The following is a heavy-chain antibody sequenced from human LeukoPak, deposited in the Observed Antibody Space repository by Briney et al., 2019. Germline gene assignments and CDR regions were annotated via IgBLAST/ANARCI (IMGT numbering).Heavy chain of an antibody. Sequence: SETLSLTCAVYGGSFSGYYWSWIRRPPGKGLEWIGEINHSGSTNYNPSLKSRVTISVDTSKNQFSLKLSSVTAADTAVYYCARGPYCSSTSCYAFWFDPWGQGTLVTVSS. CDR2: INHSGST. CDR3: ARGPYCSSTSCYAFWFDP. V-gene: IGHV4-34*01. CDR1: GGSFSGYY. J-gene: IGHJ5*02. D-gene: IGHD2-2*01.